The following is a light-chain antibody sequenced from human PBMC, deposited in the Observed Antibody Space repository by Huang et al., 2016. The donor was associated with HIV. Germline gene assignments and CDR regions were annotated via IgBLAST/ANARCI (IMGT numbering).Light chain of an antibody. CDR3: QQRGNWQLT. V-gene: IGKV3-11*01. CDR2: DAS. Sequence: EIVLTQSPDTLSLSPGERATLSCRASQGLANYLAWYQQKPGQAPRLLIYDASNRATGIPARFSGSGSGTDFTLTISSLEPEDFAVYYCQQRGNWQLTFGGGTKVEIK. J-gene: IGKJ4*01. CDR1: QGLANY.